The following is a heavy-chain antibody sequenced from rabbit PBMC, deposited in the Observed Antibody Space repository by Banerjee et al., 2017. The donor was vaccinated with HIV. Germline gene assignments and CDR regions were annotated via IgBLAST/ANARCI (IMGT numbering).Heavy chain of an antibody. Sequence: QQQLEESGGGLVKPGGTLTLTCTASGFSFSTSYYMCWVRQAPGKGPEWIACIYNGDGSTYYASWVNGRFTISRSTSLNTVDLKMTSLTAADTATYFCARDDANGDGYSFNLWGQGTLVTVS. V-gene: IGHV1S43*01. CDR3: ARDDANGDGYSFNL. J-gene: IGHJ4*01. CDR2: IYNGDGST. D-gene: IGHD6-1*01. CDR1: GFSFSTSYY.